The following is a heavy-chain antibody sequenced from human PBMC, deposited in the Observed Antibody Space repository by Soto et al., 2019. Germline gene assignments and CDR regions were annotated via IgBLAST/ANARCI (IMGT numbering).Heavy chain of an antibody. CDR2: IWYDGSNK. J-gene: IGHJ5*01. V-gene: IGHV3-33*08. D-gene: IGHD3-16*01. CDR1: EFNIGSFC. CDR3: AREKVGGADPGRFDS. Sequence: HPYRAVEFNIGSFCVHRIRQTKDKGLEWVAVIWYDGSNKYYADSVKGRFTISRDNSKNTLYLQMNSLRAEDTAMYYCAREKVGGADPGRFDSWRQGTLVT.